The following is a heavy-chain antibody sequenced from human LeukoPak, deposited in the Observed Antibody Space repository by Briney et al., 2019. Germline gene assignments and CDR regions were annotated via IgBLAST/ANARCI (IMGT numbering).Heavy chain of an antibody. CDR3: ARGHTAVTRHFDF. D-gene: IGHD4-17*01. J-gene: IGHJ4*02. CDR2: ISSGSSAI. V-gene: IGHV3-21*01. CDR1: GFTFSSYE. Sequence: GGSLRLSCAASGFTFSSYEMNWVRQAPGKGLEWVSIISSGSSAIFSADPLKGRFTISRDDAKNLLYLDMNSLRAEDTAVYYCARGHTAVTRHFDFWGQGTLVTVSS.